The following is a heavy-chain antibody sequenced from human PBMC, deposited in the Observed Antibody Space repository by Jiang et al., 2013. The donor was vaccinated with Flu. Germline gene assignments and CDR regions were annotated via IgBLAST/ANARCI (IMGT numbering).Heavy chain of an antibody. CDR1: GYTFTSYG. D-gene: IGHD4-17*01. V-gene: IGHV1-18*01. CDR2: ISAYNGDT. J-gene: IGHJ4*02. Sequence: SGAEVKKPGASVRVSCKASGYTFTSYGISWVRQAPGQGLEWMGWISAYNGDTEYSQEFQGRLTMTTDTSTNTAYMELRSLRSDDTAVYFCARSMSTATTKHFFDYWGQGTLVTVSS. CDR3: ARSMSTATTKHFFDY.